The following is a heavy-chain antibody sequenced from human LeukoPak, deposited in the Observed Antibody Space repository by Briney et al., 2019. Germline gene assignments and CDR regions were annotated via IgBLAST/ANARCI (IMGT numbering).Heavy chain of an antibody. Sequence: GGSLRLSCVDSGFTFSSHWMSWVRQAPGKGLEWVAVISYDGSKRYYADSVKGRFTISRDNSKNAFLQMNSLRAEDTAVYYCARDYDTSGSYFDFFDYWGQGTLVTVSS. D-gene: IGHD3-22*01. J-gene: IGHJ4*02. CDR3: ARDYDTSGSYFDFFDY. V-gene: IGHV3-30-3*01. CDR2: ISYDGSKR. CDR1: GFTFSSHW.